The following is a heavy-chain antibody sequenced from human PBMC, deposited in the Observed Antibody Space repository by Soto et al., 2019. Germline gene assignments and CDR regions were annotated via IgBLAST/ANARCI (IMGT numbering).Heavy chain of an antibody. D-gene: IGHD1-1*01. CDR1: ENTFSTYL. CDR3: AGPHDRAGLGT. Sequence: KVSCKASENTFSTYLVHWVRQVHGQGLEWMGWHNGYNGQTEYSQKFQGRVTITRDTSAKTAYLELRSLTSEDTAVYYCAGPHDRAGLGTWGQGTLVTVSS. J-gene: IGHJ5*02. V-gene: IGHV1-3*01. CDR2: HNGYNGQT.